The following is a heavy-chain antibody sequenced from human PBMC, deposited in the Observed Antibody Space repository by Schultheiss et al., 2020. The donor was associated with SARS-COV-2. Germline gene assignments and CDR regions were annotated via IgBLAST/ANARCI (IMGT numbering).Heavy chain of an antibody. Sequence: SETLSLTCTVSGYSISSGYYWGWIRQPPGKGLEWIGYIYYSGSTNYNPSLKSRVTISVDTSKNQFSLKLSSVTAADTAVYYCVASRAYDSSGYYSPYFDYWGQGTLVIVSS. J-gene: IGHJ4*02. CDR3: VASRAYDSSGYYSPYFDY. CDR1: GYSISSGYY. CDR2: IYYSGST. V-gene: IGHV4-38-2*02. D-gene: IGHD3-22*01.